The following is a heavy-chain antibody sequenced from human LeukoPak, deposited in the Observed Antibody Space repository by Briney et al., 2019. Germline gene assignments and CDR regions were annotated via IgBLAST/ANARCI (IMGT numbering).Heavy chain of an antibody. CDR3: ATAATYGYSFNP. J-gene: IGHJ5*02. D-gene: IGHD5-18*01. Sequence: ASVKVSCKASGYTFTSYSINWVRQAPGKGLEWMGGFDPEDGETIYAQKFQGRVTMTEDTSTDTAYMEVNSLRSEDTAVYYCATAATYGYSFNPWGQGTLVTVSS. V-gene: IGHV1-24*01. CDR1: GYTFTSYS. CDR2: FDPEDGET.